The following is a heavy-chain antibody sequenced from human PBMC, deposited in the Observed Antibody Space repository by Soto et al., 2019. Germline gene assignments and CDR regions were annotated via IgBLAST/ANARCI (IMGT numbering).Heavy chain of an antibody. D-gene: IGHD6-19*01. V-gene: IGHV3-30*03. Sequence: VQLVESGGGVVQPGRSLRLSCAASGFTFSDYAMHWVRQAPGKGLEWVAVVSHDGRNTHYADSVKGRFTISRDSSKNTVSREMTSLRPEDTADNYWSRGGRQWLVTSNFNYWGPGARVTCSS. CDR1: GFTFSDYA. CDR2: VSHDGRNT. CDR3: SRGGRQWLVTSNFNY. J-gene: IGHJ4*02.